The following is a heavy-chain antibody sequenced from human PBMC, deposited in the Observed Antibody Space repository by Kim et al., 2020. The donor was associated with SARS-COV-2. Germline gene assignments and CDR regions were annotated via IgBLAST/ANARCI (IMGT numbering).Heavy chain of an antibody. CDR3: ARNGDLWFGELSGGMDV. CDR1: GFTVSSNY. CDR2: IYSGGST. J-gene: IGHJ6*02. Sequence: GGSLRLSCAASGFTVSSNYMSWVRQAPGKGLEWVSVIYSGGSTYYADSVKGRFTISRDNSKNTLYLQMNSLRAEDTAVYYCARNGDLWFGELSGGMDVWGQGTTVTVSS. V-gene: IGHV3-53*01. D-gene: IGHD3-10*01.